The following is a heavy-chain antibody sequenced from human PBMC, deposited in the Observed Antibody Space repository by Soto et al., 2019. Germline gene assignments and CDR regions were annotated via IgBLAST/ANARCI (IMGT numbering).Heavy chain of an antibody. D-gene: IGHD5-12*01. Sequence: QVQLQQWGAGLLKPSETLSLTCAVYGGSFSGYYWSWIRQPPGKGLEWIGEINHSGSTNYNPSLKRSVSIAVDTSKNQFSLKLSSVSAADTAVYYCARGVATVVTSYFDYWGQGTLVTVSS. CDR1: GGSFSGYY. V-gene: IGHV4-34*01. CDR3: ARGVATVVTSYFDY. J-gene: IGHJ4*02. CDR2: INHSGST.